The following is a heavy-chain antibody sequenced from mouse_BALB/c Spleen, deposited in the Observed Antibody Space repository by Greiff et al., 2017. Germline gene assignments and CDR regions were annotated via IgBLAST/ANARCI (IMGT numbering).Heavy chain of an antibody. D-gene: IGHD4-1*01. CDR2: ISTYYGDA. Sequence: VQLQQSGPELVKPGASVKISCKGSGYTFTDYAMHWVKQSHAKSLEWIGVISTYYGDASYNQKFKGKATMTVDKSSSTAYMELARLTSEDSAIYYCARSRELGYYFDYWGQGTTLTVAS. CDR3: ARSRELGYYFDY. V-gene: IGHV1-67*01. J-gene: IGHJ2*01. CDR1: GYTFTDYA.